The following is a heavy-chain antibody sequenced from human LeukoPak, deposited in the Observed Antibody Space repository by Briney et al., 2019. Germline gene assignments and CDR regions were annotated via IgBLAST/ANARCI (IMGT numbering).Heavy chain of an antibody. Sequence: SETLSLTCAVYGGSFSGYYWSWIRQPPGKGPEWIGEINHSGSTNHHPSLKSRVTISVDTSKNQFSLKLSSVTAAGTAVYYCARHGRNYDYVWGSYRQSGNYYYMDVWGKGTTVTISS. D-gene: IGHD3-16*02. CDR3: ARHGRNYDYVWGSYRQSGNYYYMDV. CDR1: GGSFSGYY. CDR2: INHSGST. J-gene: IGHJ6*03. V-gene: IGHV4-34*01.